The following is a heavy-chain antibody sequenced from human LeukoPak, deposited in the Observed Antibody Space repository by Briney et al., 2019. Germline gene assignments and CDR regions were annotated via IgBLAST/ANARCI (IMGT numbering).Heavy chain of an antibody. CDR1: EFSVGSNY. CDR2: IKQDGSEK. J-gene: IGHJ6*03. CDR3: AKHGVSSGYYYYYYYYMDV. Sequence: GGSLRLSCAASEFSVGSNYMTWVRQAPGKGLEWVANIKQDGSEKYYLDSVKGRFTISRDNAKNSLYLQMNSLRAEDTAVYYCAKHGVSSGYYYYYYYYMDVWGKGTTVTVSS. V-gene: IGHV3-7*01. D-gene: IGHD3-22*01.